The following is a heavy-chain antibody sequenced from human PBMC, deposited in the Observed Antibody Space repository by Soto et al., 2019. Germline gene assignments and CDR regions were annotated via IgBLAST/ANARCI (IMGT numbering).Heavy chain of an antibody. J-gene: IGHJ6*02. CDR3: ARSNTATWGATWYYGMDV. Sequence: ASVKVSCKASGYTFTGYCMHWVRQAPGQGLEWMGWINPNSGGTNYAQKFQGRVTMTRDTSISTAYMELSRLRSDDTAVYYCARSNTATWGATWYYGMDVWGQGTTVTVSS. CDR1: GYTFTGYC. D-gene: IGHD1-26*01. V-gene: IGHV1-2*02. CDR2: INPNSGGT.